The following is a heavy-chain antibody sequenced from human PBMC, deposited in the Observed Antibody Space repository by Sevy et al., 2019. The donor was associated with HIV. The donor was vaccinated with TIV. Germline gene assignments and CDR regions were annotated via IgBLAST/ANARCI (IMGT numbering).Heavy chain of an antibody. CDR3: AGRFYGSSDY. J-gene: IGHJ4*02. CDR2: INLDGSET. V-gene: IGHV3-7*01. D-gene: IGHD3-10*01. Sequence: GGSLRLSCAASGFTFSSYCMSWVRQAPGKGLEWLATINLDGSETFYVDSVKGRFTISRHNPRKSVYLQMTSLSAEDTAVYYWAGRFYGSSDYWGQGTLVTVSS. CDR1: GFTFSSYC.